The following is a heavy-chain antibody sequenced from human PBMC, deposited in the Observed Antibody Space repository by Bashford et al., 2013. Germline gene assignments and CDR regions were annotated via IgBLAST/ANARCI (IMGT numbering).Heavy chain of an antibody. Sequence: GSLRLSCVASGFTFSSYSMNWVRQAPGKGLEWVSGISSSSSNIYYADSVKGRFTISRDNAKNSLYLQMHSPRAEDTAVYYCARDQREGNQQTDFDYWGQGTLVTVS. V-gene: IGHV3-21*01. CDR2: ISSSSSNI. D-gene: IGHD1-14*01. CDR3: ARDQREGNQQTDFDY. CDR1: GFTFSSYS. J-gene: IGHJ4*02.